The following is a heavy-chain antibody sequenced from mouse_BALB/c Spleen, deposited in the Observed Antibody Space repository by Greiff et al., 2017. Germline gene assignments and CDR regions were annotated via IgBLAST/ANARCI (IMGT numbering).Heavy chain of an antibody. CDR1: GFTFSDYY. Sequence: EVQVVESGGGLVKPGGSLKLSCAASGFTFSDYYMYWVRQTPEKRLEWVATISDGGSYTYYPDSVKGRFTISRDNAKNNLYLQMSSLKSEDTAMYYCARYYYGSSYYAMDYWGQGTSVTVSS. CDR3: ARYYYGSSYYAMDY. D-gene: IGHD1-1*01. J-gene: IGHJ4*01. V-gene: IGHV5-4*02. CDR2: ISDGGSYT.